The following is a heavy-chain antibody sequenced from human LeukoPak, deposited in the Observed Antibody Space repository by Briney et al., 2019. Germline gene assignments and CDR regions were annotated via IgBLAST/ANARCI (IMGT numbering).Heavy chain of an antibody. CDR1: GGSISSSSYY. J-gene: IGHJ4*02. CDR3: ARGGWGYSSGWFDY. CDR2: IYYSGST. D-gene: IGHD6-19*01. Sequence: SETLSLTCTVSGGSISSSSYYWGWIRQPPGKGLEWIGSIYYSGSTYYNPSLKSRVTISVDTSKNQFSLKLSSVTAADTAVYYCARGGWGYSSGWFDYWGQGTLVTVSS. V-gene: IGHV4-39*07.